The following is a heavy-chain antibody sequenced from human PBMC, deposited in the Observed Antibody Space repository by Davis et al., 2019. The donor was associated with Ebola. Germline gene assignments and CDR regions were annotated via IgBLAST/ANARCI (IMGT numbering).Heavy chain of an antibody. CDR3: AKSSSWGPVAVAGPTPAYFDL. CDR2: ISGSVSGT. Sequence: PGGSLRLSCAASGFTFSRYAMSWVRQAPGKGLEWVSGISGSVSGTHYADSVKGRFTISRDNSKNTLYLQMNSLRAEDTAVYYCAKSSSWGPVAVAGPTPAYFDLWGRGTLVTVSS. D-gene: IGHD6-19*01. CDR1: GFTFSRYA. J-gene: IGHJ2*01. V-gene: IGHV3-23*01.